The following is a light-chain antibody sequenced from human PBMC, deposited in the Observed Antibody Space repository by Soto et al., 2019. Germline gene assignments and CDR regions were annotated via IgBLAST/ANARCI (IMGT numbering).Light chain of an antibody. CDR2: VAT. J-gene: IGKJ3*01. Sequence: DIQMTQSPSSLSASVGDRVNITCRASVGISNFLAWYQQKPGKVPKLLIYVATTLQSGVPSRFSGSGSGTDFTLTISSLRPEDAATYYCQKCNSDPFTFGPGTKVDIK. CDR3: QKCNSDPFT. V-gene: IGKV1-27*01. CDR1: VGISNF.